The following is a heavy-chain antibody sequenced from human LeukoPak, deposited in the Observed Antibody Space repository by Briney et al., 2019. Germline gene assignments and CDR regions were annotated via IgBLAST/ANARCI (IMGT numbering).Heavy chain of an antibody. CDR1: GVSFSGYY. Sequence: PAETLSLTCAVYGVSFSGYYWSWIRQPPGKGLEWIGEINHSGSTNYNPSFKSRLSISLDASKNQFYLKLSSVDAADTAVYYCARGQNELRALSLFYWGQGTLVTVSS. J-gene: IGHJ4*02. CDR2: INHSGST. V-gene: IGHV4-34*01. D-gene: IGHD1-26*01. CDR3: ARGQNELRALSLFY.